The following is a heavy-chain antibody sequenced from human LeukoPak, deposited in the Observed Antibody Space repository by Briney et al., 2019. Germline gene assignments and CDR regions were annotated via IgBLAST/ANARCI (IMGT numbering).Heavy chain of an antibody. D-gene: IGHD3-22*01. Sequence: ASVTVSCKASGYTFTSYGISWVRQAPGQGLEWMGWISAYNGNTNYAQELQGKVTMTTDTSTSTAYMELRSLRSDDTAVYYCARGRYYYDSSGPPYDYWGQGTLVTVSS. CDR3: ARGRYYYDSSGPPYDY. CDR1: GYTFTSYG. CDR2: ISAYNGNT. J-gene: IGHJ4*02. V-gene: IGHV1-18*01.